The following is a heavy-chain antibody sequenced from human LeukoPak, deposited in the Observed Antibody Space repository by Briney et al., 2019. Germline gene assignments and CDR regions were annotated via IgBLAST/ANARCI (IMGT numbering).Heavy chain of an antibody. CDR1: GFTFSSYA. J-gene: IGHJ4*02. V-gene: IGHV3-23*01. Sequence: QPGGSLRLSCAASGFTFSSYAMSWVRQAPGKGLEWVSAISGSGGSTYYADSVKGRFTISRDNSKNTLYLQMNSLRAEDTAVYYCARDSYVLGYSGYDGFFDYWGQGTLVTVSS. D-gene: IGHD5-12*01. CDR3: ARDSYVLGYSGYDGFFDY. CDR2: ISGSGGST.